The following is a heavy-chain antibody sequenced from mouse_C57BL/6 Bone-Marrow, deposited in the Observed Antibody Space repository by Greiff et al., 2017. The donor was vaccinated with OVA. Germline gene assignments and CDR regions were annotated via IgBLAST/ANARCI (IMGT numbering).Heavy chain of an antibody. CDR2: IHPSDSDT. CDR1: GYTFTSYW. D-gene: IGHD2-4*01. Sequence: QVQLQQPGAELVKPGASVKVSCKASGYTFTSYWMHWVKQRPGQGLEWIGRIHPSDSDTNYNQKFKGKATLTVDKSSSTAYMQLSSLTSEDSAVYYCARERSYYDYDWFAYWGQGTLVTVSA. V-gene: IGHV1-74*01. CDR3: ARERSYYDYDWFAY. J-gene: IGHJ3*01.